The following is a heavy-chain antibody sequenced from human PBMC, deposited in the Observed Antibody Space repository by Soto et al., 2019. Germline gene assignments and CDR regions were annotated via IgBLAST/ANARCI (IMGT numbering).Heavy chain of an antibody. J-gene: IGHJ4*02. D-gene: IGHD3-22*01. V-gene: IGHV4-4*07. CDR1: GGSISSYY. CDR2: IYTSGST. CDR3: ARDLGITMIGTGFDY. Sequence: TSETLSLTCTVSGGSISSYYWSWIRQPAGKGLEWIGRIYTSGSTNYNPSLKSRVTMSVDTSKNQFSLKQSSVTAADTAVYYCARDLGITMIGTGFDYWGQGTLVTVSS.